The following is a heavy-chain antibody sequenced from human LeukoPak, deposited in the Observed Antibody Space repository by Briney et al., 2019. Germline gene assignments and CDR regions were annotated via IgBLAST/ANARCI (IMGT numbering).Heavy chain of an antibody. Sequence: GGSLRLSCAASGFTFSSYAMSWVRQAPGEGLEWVSSISGSGGSTYYADSVKGHFTISRDNFKNTLYLQMNSLRAEDTAVYYCARGRGGSYDYWGQGTLVTVPS. CDR2: ISGSGGST. D-gene: IGHD1-26*01. V-gene: IGHV3-23*01. CDR3: ARGRGGSYDY. J-gene: IGHJ4*02. CDR1: GFTFSSYA.